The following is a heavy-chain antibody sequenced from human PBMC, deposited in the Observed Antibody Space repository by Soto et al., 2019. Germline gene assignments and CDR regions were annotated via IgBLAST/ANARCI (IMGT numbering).Heavy chain of an antibody. Sequence: QVQLQESGPGLVKPSETLSLTCTVSGGSISSYYWSWIRHPPGKGLEWIASIHYSGSTKYNPSLKSRVTVSVDTSKNQFSLKLSSVTAADTAVYDCAGSTGWYWFDTWGQGTLVTVSS. D-gene: IGHD6-19*01. J-gene: IGHJ5*02. V-gene: IGHV4-59*08. CDR2: IHYSGST. CDR1: GGSISSYY. CDR3: AGSTGWYWFDT.